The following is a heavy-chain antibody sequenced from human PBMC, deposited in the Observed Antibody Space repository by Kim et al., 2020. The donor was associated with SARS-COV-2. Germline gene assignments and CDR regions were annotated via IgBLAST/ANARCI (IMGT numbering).Heavy chain of an antibody. CDR3: ASRAYSSSWYWPSYGAFDI. CDR1: GYTFTSYD. CDR2: MNPNSGNT. J-gene: IGHJ3*02. V-gene: IGHV1-8*01. D-gene: IGHD6-13*01. Sequence: ASVKVSCKASGYTFTSYDINWVRQATGQGLEWMGWMNPNSGNTGYAQKFQGRVTMTRNTSISTAYMELSSLRSEDTAVYYCASRAYSSSWYWPSYGAFDIWGQGTMVTVSS.